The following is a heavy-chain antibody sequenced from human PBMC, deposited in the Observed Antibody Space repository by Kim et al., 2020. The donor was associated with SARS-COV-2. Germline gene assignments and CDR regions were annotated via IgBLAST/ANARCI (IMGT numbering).Heavy chain of an antibody. CDR2: IKSDGSGT. V-gene: IGHV3-74*01. CDR1: GFTFSSFW. J-gene: IGHJ6*02. Sequence: GGSLRLSCAASGFTFSSFWMHWVRQVPVKGLEWVSRIKSDGSGTIYADSVMGRFTVSRDNAQNTLYLQMTSLRAEDTAVYFCARDPLQFGATPDVWGQGTTVTVSS. CDR3: ARDPLQFGATPDV. D-gene: IGHD3-10*01.